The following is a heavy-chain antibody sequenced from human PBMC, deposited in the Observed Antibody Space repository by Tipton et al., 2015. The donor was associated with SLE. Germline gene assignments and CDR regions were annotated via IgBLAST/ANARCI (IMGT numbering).Heavy chain of an antibody. J-gene: IGHJ3*01. V-gene: IGHV4-59*01. D-gene: IGHD2-21*01. Sequence: TLSLTCTVSGGSISPYYWNWIRQPPGKGLEWIGYIFHYGSTNYNPSLRSRVTMSVDMSKNQFSLKLRSVTAADTAVYYCASSASCGADCYLGDAFDVWGQGTRVTVAS. CDR2: IFHYGST. CDR1: GGSISPYY. CDR3: ASSASCGADCYLGDAFDV.